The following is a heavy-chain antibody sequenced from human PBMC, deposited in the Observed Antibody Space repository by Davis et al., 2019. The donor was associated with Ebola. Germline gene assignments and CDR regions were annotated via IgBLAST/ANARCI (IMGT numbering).Heavy chain of an antibody. V-gene: IGHV3-11*01. CDR2: ISSSGSTI. J-gene: IGHJ6*02. CDR3: ARGPYYYYYGMDV. Sequence: GESLKISCAASGFTFSDYYMSWIRQAPGKGLEWVSYISSSGSTIYYADSVKGRFTISRDNAKNSLYLQMNSLRAEDTAVYYCARGPYYYYYGMDVWGQGTTVTVSS. CDR1: GFTFSDYY.